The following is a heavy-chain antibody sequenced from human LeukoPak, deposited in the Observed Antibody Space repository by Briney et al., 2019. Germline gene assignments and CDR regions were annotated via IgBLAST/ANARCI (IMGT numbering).Heavy chain of an antibody. CDR1: GFTVSSNY. CDR3: ARDRPSYYDSSGPYYFDY. D-gene: IGHD3-22*01. V-gene: IGHV3-66*01. CDR2: IYSGGST. Sequence: GGSLRLSCAASGFTVSSNYMSWVHQAPGKGLEWVSVIYSGGSTYYANSVKGRFTISRDNSKNTLYLQMNSLRAEDTAVYYCARDRPSYYDSSGPYYFDYWGQGTLVTVSS. J-gene: IGHJ4*02.